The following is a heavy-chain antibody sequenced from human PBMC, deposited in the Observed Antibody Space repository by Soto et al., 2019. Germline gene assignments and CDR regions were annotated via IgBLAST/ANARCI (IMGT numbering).Heavy chain of an antibody. J-gene: IGHJ4*02. CDR1: GFTFSTYW. V-gene: IGHV3-7*03. D-gene: IGHD4-4*01. CDR3: AGWGGQDYNY. CDR2: INPDGNVG. Sequence: EVQLLGSGGGLVQPGGSLRLSCVGSGFTFSTYWMNWVRQAPGKGLEWVANINPDGNVGTYVDSVRGRFTTSRDNAKNSLYQQMNSLRADDTAVYFCAGWGGQDYNYWGQGIMVTVSS.